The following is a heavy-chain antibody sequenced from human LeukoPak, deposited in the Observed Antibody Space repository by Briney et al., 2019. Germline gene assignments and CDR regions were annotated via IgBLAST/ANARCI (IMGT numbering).Heavy chain of an antibody. D-gene: IGHD6-13*01. CDR1: GGSISSGGYY. J-gene: IGHJ4*02. CDR3: ARNHDSSSWYYFDY. V-gene: IGHV4-30-2*01. CDR2: IYHSGST. Sequence: PSETLSLTCTVSGGSISSGGYYWSWIRQPPGKGLEWIGYIYHSGSTYYNPSLKSRVTISVDRSKNQFSLKLSSVTAADTAVYYCARNHDSSSWYYFDYWGQGTLVTVSS.